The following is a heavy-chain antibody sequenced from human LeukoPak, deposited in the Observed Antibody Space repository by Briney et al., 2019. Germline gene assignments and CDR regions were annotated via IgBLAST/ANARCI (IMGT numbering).Heavy chain of an antibody. CDR2: ISAYNGNT. J-gene: IGHJ3*02. CDR3: ARDPLRFLEWLPTQTHAFDI. Sequence: ASVKVSCKASGYTFTSYGISWVRQAPGQGLEWTGWISAYNGNTNYAQKLQGRVTMTTDTSTSTAYMELRSLRSDDTAVYYCARDPLRFLEWLPTQTHAFDIWGQGTMVTVSS. V-gene: IGHV1-18*01. D-gene: IGHD3-3*01. CDR1: GYTFTSYG.